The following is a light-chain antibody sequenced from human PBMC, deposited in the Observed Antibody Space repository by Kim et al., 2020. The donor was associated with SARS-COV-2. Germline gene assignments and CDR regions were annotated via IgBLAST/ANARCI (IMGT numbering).Light chain of an antibody. CDR2: DAS. V-gene: IGKV1-33*01. Sequence: ASVGDRDTITCRASRDIANNLNWYQQKPGKAPKVLIYDASNVQTGVPSRFSGTGSGTDFSFIITSLQPEDVATYYCQQFDNLSLTFGGGTKVDIK. CDR1: RDIANN. J-gene: IGKJ4*01. CDR3: QQFDNLSLT.